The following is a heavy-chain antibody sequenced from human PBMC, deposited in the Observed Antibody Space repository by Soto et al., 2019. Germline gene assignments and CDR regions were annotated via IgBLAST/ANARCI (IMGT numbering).Heavy chain of an antibody. CDR1: GGTFSSNP. V-gene: IGHV1-69*06. Sequence: QVQLMQSGAEVRKPGSSVTVSCKASGGTFSSNPISWVRQAPGQGLEWMGGIIPIFATPHHSWRFVDRLTLTADRSTHTAFMELTSLTSEDTAIYYCARDLSAVKWLAAFKYYRMDIWGQGTTVTVS. D-gene: IGHD4-17*01. J-gene: IGHJ6*02. CDR2: IIPIFATP. CDR3: ARDLSAVKWLAAFKYYRMDI.